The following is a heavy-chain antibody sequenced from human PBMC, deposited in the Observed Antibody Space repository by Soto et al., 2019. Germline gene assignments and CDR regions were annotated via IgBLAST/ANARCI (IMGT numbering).Heavy chain of an antibody. CDR2: ISYDGSHE. D-gene: IGHD6-25*01. J-gene: IGHJ4*02. V-gene: IGHV3-30*04. CDR3: ARDLGAAAGLES. CDR1: GFIFREYA. Sequence: QVHLVESGGGVAQPGTSLRLSCAASGFIFREYAMHWVRQAPAKGLVWVAVISYDGSHEDYTDSVKGRFTISRDNSKDSLYLQADSLRNGETVTYYWARDLGAAAGLESWGQGTLVTVSS.